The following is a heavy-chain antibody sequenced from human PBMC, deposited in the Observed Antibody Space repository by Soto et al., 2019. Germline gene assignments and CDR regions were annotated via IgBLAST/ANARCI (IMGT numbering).Heavy chain of an antibody. Sequence: ASVNVSCKASRYTFSTHAMHWVRQAPGQSLEWMGWINGGTGQTKHSHRFQDRVSITRDTSASTAYMELSSVRSEDTAVYYCARGKGMEENYYYYGLDIWGQGTTVTVSS. CDR3: ARGKGMEENYYYYGLDI. CDR1: RYTFSTHA. V-gene: IGHV1-3*01. D-gene: IGHD1-1*01. CDR2: INGGTGQT. J-gene: IGHJ6*02.